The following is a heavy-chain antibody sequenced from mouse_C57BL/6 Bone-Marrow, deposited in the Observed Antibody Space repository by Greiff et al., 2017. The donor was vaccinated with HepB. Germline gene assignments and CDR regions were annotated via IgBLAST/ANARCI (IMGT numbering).Heavy chain of an antibody. CDR2: IYPRSGNT. CDR1: GYTFTSYG. CDR3: ARVYYGSSPNV. Sequence: VKLQESGAELARPGASVKLSCKASGYTFTSYGISWVKQRTGQGLEWIGEIYPRSGNTYYNEKFKGKATLTADKSSSTAYMELRSLTSEDSAVYFCARVYYGSSPNVWGTGTTVTVSS. D-gene: IGHD1-1*01. V-gene: IGHV1-81*01. J-gene: IGHJ1*03.